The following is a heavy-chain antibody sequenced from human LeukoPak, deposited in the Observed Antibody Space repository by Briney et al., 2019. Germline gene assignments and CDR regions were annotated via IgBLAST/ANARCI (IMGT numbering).Heavy chain of an antibody. J-gene: IGHJ4*02. V-gene: IGHV3-48*01. CDR3: ARGSGYCSSTSCSDDY. Sequence: GGSLRLSCAASGFTFSSYGMSWVRRAPGKGLEWVSYISSSSSTIYYADSVKGRFTISRDNAKNSPYLQMNSLRAEDTAVYYCARGSGYCSSTSCSDDYWGQGTLVTISS. CDR2: ISSSSSTI. CDR1: GFTFSSYG. D-gene: IGHD2-2*01.